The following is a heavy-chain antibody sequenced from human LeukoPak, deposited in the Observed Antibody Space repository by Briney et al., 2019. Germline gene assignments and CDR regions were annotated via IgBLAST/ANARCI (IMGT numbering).Heavy chain of an antibody. CDR3: TTLGYHLDC. J-gene: IGHJ4*02. CDR1: RFISSNYR. CDR2: FSGSGRTK. V-gene: IGHV3-48*04. D-gene: IGHD3-22*01. Sequence: PGGSLTLTCAASRFISSNYRMRWVRRAPGGGLEGVAYFSGSGRTKYYAPSVRGRFTISRDNSKNSLYLQMNSLRAEDTALYYCTTLGYHLDCWGQGTLVTVSS.